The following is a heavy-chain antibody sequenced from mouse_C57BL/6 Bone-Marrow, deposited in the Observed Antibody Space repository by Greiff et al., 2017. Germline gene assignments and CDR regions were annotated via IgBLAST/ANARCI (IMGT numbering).Heavy chain of an antibody. J-gene: IGHJ2*01. CDR2: IRNKANGYTT. CDR3: ARKDPGLHYFDY. V-gene: IGHV7-3*01. Sequence: EVKLQESGGGLVQPGGSLSLSCAASGFTFTDYYMSWVRQPPGKALEWLGFIRNKANGYTTEYSASVKGRFTISRDNSQSILYLQMNARRAEDSATYYCARKDPGLHYFDYWGQGTTLTVSS. CDR1: GFTFTDYY. D-gene: IGHD3-1*01.